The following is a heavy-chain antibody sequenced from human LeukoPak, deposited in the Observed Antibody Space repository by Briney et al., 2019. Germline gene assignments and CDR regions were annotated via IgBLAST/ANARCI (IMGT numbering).Heavy chain of an antibody. Sequence: SVKVSCKASGGTFSSYAISWVRQAPGQGLEWMRGIIPIFGTANYAQKFQGRVTITTDESTSTAYMELSSLRSEDTAVYYCASKACTNGVCYTQEYYFDYWGQGTLVTVSS. V-gene: IGHV1-69*05. CDR3: ASKACTNGVCYTQEYYFDY. CDR2: IIPIFGTA. D-gene: IGHD2-8*01. J-gene: IGHJ4*02. CDR1: GGTFSSYA.